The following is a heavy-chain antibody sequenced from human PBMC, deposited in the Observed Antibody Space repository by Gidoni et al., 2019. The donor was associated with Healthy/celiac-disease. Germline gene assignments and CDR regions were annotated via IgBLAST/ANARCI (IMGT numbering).Heavy chain of an antibody. V-gene: IGHV3-23*01. J-gene: IGHJ4*02. D-gene: IGHD3-3*01. CDR2: ISGSGGST. CDR3: AKGAPLPIFGVVIGNY. Sequence: EVQLLESGGGLVQPGGSLRLSCAASGFTFSSYAMSWVRQAPGKGREWVSAISGSGGSTYYADSVKGRFTISRDNSKNTLYLQMNSLRAEDTAVYYCAKGAPLPIFGVVIGNYWGQGTLVTVSS. CDR1: GFTFSSYA.